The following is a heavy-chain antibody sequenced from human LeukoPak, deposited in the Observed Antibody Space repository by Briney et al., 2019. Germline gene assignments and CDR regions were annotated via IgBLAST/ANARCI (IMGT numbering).Heavy chain of an antibody. V-gene: IGHV3-23*01. D-gene: IGHD1-14*01. J-gene: IGHJ3*02. Sequence: PGRSLRLSCAASGFTFNSYAMHWVRQAPGKGLEWVSAISGSGGSTYYADSVKGRFTISRDNSKNTLYLQMNSLRAEDTAVYYCAKETTLHDAFDIWGQGTMVTVSS. CDR2: ISGSGGST. CDR1: GFTFNSYA. CDR3: AKETTLHDAFDI.